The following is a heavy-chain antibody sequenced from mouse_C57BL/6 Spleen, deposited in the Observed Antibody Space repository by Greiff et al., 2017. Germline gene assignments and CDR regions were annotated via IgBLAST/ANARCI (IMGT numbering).Heavy chain of an antibody. CDR3: ARCITTVVAPVYYYAMDY. Sequence: QVQLQQPGTELVKPGASVKLSCKASGYTFTSYWMHWVKQRPGQGLEWIGNINPSNGGTNYNEKFKSKATLTVDKSSSTAYMQLSSLTSEDSAVYDCARCITTVVAPVYYYAMDYWGQGTSVTVSS. J-gene: IGHJ4*01. D-gene: IGHD1-1*01. CDR1: GYTFTSYW. V-gene: IGHV1-53*01. CDR2: INPSNGGT.